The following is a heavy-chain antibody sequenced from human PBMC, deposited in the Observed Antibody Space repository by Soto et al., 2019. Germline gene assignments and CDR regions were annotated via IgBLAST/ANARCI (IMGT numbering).Heavy chain of an antibody. CDR2: ISYDGSNK. D-gene: IGHD3-9*01. V-gene: IGHV3-30*18. J-gene: IGHJ4*02. CDR3: AKDLVDMYYDILTGSDY. CDR1: GFTFSSYG. Sequence: GGSLRLSCAASGFTFSSYGMHWVRQAPGKGLEWVAVISYDGSNKYYADSVKGRFTISRDNSKNTLYLQMNSLRAEDTAVYYCAKDLVDMYYDILTGSDYWGQGTLVTVSS.